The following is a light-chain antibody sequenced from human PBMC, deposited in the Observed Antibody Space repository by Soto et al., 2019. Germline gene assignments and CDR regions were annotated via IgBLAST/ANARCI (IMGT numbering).Light chain of an antibody. V-gene: IGLV2-14*01. CDR2: EVS. CDR3: SSFTSSLTWV. Sequence: LTQPPSVSGSPGQSITISCTGTATDVGSYNYVSWYQQHPNKAPKLMIYEVSNRPSGISNRFFGSKSGNTASLTISGLQAEDEADYYCSSFTSSLTWVFGGGTKVTVL. J-gene: IGLJ3*02. CDR1: ATDVGSYNY.